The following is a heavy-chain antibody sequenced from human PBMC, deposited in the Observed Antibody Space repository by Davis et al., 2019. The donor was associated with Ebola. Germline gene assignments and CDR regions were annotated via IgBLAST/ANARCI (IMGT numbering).Heavy chain of an antibody. CDR2: INAGNGNT. Sequence: ASVKVSCKASGYTFTSYAMHWVRQAPGQRLEWMGWINAGNGNTKYSQKFQGRVTMTRNTSISTAYMELSSLRSEDTAVYYCVTENWYRFESWGQGTLVTVSS. D-gene: IGHD1/OR15-1a*01. CDR1: GYTFTSYA. J-gene: IGHJ4*02. CDR3: VTENWYRFES. V-gene: IGHV1-3*01.